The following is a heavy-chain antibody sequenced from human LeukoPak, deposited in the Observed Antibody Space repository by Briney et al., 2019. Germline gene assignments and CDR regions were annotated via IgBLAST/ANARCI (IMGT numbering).Heavy chain of an antibody. CDR3: ARDHLGRVPAALFYYYYGMDV. V-gene: IGHV4-4*07. Sequence: SETLSLTCTVSGGSISSYYWSWIRQPAGKGLEWIGRIYTSGSTNYNPSLKSRVTMSVDTSKNQFSLKLSPVTAADTAVYYCARDHLGRVPAALFYYYYGMDVWGQGTTVTVSS. J-gene: IGHJ6*02. CDR2: IYTSGST. CDR1: GGSISSYY. D-gene: IGHD2-2*01.